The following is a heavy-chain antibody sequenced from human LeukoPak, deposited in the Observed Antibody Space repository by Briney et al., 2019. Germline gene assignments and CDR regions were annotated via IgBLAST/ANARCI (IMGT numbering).Heavy chain of an antibody. CDR3: ARHWYLAYFQH. D-gene: IGHD6-13*01. CDR2: IYYSGST. V-gene: IGHV4-59*08. CDR1: GGSISSYY. J-gene: IGHJ1*01. Sequence: SETLSLTCTVSGGSISSYYWSWVRQPPGKGLEWIGYIYYSGSTNYNPSPKSRVTISVDTSKNQFSLKLSSVTAADTAVYYCARHWYLAYFQHWGQGTLVTVSS.